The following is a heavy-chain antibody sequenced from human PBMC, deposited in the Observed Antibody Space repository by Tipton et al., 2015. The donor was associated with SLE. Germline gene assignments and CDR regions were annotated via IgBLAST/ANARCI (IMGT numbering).Heavy chain of an antibody. D-gene: IGHD6-6*01. CDR1: GGSISSYY. V-gene: IGHV4-59*08. CDR3: ARGGGYSSSSDAFDI. CDR2: IYYSGST. Sequence: LRLSCTVSGGSISSYYWSWIRQPPGKGLEWIGYIYYSGSTNYNPSLKSRVTISVDTSKNQFSLKLSSVTAADTAVYYCARGGGYSSSSDAFDIWGQGTMVTVSS. J-gene: IGHJ3*02.